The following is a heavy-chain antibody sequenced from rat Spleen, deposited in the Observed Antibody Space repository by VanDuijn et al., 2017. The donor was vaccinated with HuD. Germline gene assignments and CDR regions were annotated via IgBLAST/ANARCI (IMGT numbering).Heavy chain of an antibody. J-gene: IGHJ2*01. Sequence: QVQLMESGPGLVQPSETLSLTCTVSGFSLTSYGVSWVRQPPGKGLEWMGGIWGDGNTNYNSALKSLLSINRDTSKKQVFLKMNSLQTDDTGTYFCTRDPITTRDYFDYWGQGVMVTVSS. D-gene: IGHD1-1*01. CDR2: IWGDGNT. CDR3: TRDPITTRDYFDY. CDR1: GFSLTSYG. V-gene: IGHV2-13*01.